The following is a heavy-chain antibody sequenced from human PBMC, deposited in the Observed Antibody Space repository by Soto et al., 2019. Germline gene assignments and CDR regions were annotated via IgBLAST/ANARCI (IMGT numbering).Heavy chain of an antibody. CDR3: VRDEHCIIASTSFPTVLYY. D-gene: IGHD2-2*01. CDR2: ITPVFDTP. J-gene: IGHJ4*01. V-gene: IGHV1-69*13. Sequence: VASVKVSCKASGDTFSSYAFNWVRQAPGQGLEWMGGITPVFDTPNYAQKFQGRVTITADESTSTIHMELRSLRSEDTAVYYCVRDEHCIIASTSFPTVLYYWG. CDR1: GDTFSSYA.